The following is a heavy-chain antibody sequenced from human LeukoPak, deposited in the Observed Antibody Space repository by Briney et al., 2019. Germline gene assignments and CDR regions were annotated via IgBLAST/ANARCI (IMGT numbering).Heavy chain of an antibody. CDR1: GYTFTGYY. V-gene: IGHV1-2*02. J-gene: IGHJ4*02. CDR2: INPNSGGT. D-gene: IGHD5-24*01. Sequence: GSSVKVSCKASGYTFTGYYMHWVRQAPGQGLEWMGWINPNSGGTNYAQKFQGRVTMTRNTSISTAYMELSSLRSEDTAVYYCARGRDGYNYWVDYWGQGTLVTVSS. CDR3: ARGRDGYNYWVDY.